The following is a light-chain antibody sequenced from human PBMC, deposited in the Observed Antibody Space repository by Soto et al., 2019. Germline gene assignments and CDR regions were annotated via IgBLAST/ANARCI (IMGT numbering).Light chain of an antibody. CDR1: QIISSSY. Sequence: EIVLTQSPGTLSLSPGERATLSCRASQIISSSYLAWYQQKPGQAPRLLIYGASSRATGIPDRFSGSGSGTAFTLTISRLEPEDFAVYYCQQYGTSPLFGPGTKVDIK. V-gene: IGKV3-20*01. CDR2: GAS. CDR3: QQYGTSPL. J-gene: IGKJ3*01.